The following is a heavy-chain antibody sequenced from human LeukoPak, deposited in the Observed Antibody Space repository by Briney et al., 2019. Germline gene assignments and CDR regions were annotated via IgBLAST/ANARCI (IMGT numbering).Heavy chain of an antibody. D-gene: IGHD6-19*01. CDR2: IYPGDSDT. CDR3: ASLGAVAGIDI. CDR1: GYSSTNYW. V-gene: IGHV5-51*01. J-gene: IGHJ3*02. Sequence: GESLKISCKSSGYSSTNYWIGWVRQMPGKGLESMGMIYPGDSDTRYSPSFQGQVTISADRSISTAYLQWSSLKASDTAMYDCASLGAVAGIDIWGQGTLVTVSS.